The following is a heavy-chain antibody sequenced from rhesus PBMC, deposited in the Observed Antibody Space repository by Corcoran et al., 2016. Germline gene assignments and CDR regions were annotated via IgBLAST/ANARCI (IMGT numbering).Heavy chain of an antibody. Sequence: QVQLHESGPGLVKPSETLSLTCAVSGGSISTGYYSWSWIRQPPGKGLEWIGFITYSGSTSYSPSLKSRVTVSRDTSKNQFSLKLSSVTAADTAVYYCASSLYSHYAYWGQGVLVTVSS. D-gene: IGHD4-23*01. V-gene: IGHV4-122*02. CDR3: ASSLYSHYAY. CDR2: ITYSGST. J-gene: IGHJ4*01. CDR1: GGSISTGYYS.